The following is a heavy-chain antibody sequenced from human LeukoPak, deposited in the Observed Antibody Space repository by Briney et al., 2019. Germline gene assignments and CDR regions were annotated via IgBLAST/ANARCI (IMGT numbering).Heavy chain of an antibody. V-gene: IGHV3-23*01. CDR1: GFTLSSYA. Sequence: PGGSLRLSCAASGFTLSSYAMSWVRQAPGKGLEWVSAISGSGGSTYYADSVKGRFTISRDNSKNTLYLQMNSLRAEDTAVYYCAKELDTMVRGVINFDYWGQGTLVTVSS. J-gene: IGHJ4*02. D-gene: IGHD3-10*01. CDR2: ISGSGGST. CDR3: AKELDTMVRGVINFDY.